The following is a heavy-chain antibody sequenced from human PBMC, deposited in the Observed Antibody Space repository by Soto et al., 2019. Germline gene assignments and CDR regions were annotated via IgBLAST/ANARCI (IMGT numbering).Heavy chain of an antibody. CDR3: ARDGAVAGDSNFDY. D-gene: IGHD6-19*01. Sequence: QVQLVQYGAEVKKPGASVKVSCKASGYTFTRYAMHWVRQAPGQRPEWMGWINAGNGNAKYSQKFQGRVTITTDTSASAAYMELSSLRSEDTAVYYCARDGAVAGDSNFDYWGQGTLVTVSP. CDR2: INAGNGNA. CDR1: GYTFTRYA. V-gene: IGHV1-3*01. J-gene: IGHJ4*02.